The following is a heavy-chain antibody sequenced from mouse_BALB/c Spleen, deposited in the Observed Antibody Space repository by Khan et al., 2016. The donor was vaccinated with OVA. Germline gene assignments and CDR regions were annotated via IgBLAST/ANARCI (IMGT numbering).Heavy chain of an antibody. CDR3: AKGGYYGNSLFDS. CDR1: GFTFTDYY. J-gene: IGHJ2*01. CDR2: IYPGSGNT. Sequence: QVQLKESGPELVKPGASVKISCKASGFTFTDYYINWVKQKPGQGLEWIGWIYPGSGNTKYNEKFKGMATLTVDTSYNTAYLQLNSLTSEDTAVYVCAKGGYYGNSLFDSWGQGTTLTVSP. V-gene: IGHV1-84*02. D-gene: IGHD1-1*01.